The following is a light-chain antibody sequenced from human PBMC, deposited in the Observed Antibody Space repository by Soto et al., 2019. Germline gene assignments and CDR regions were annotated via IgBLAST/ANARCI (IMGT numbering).Light chain of an antibody. V-gene: IGKV3-20*01. CDR3: QQYAASPRT. Sequence: EIVLTQSPGTLSLPPRERATLSCRASQSVSNNYLAWYQHRPGQAPRLLIYGASTRAPGIPDRFSGSGSGTDFTLTISRLEPEDFAVYYCQQYAASPRTFGQGTQVEV. CDR1: QSVSNNY. CDR2: GAS. J-gene: IGKJ1*01.